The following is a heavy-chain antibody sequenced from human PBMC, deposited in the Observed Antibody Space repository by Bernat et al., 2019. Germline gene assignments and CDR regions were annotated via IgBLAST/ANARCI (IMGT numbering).Heavy chain of an antibody. Sequence: EVQLVESGGGLVQPGGSLRLSCVASGFTFSSYGMSWVHQAPGKGLEWVSAISGSGAGTYYADSVKGRFTLSRDNSKNTLYLQMNSLRAEDTAVYYCAKDLSRPYYFDYWGQGTLVTVSS. V-gene: IGHV3-23*04. J-gene: IGHJ4*02. CDR1: GFTFSSYG. CDR2: ISGSGAGT. D-gene: IGHD2/OR15-2a*01. CDR3: AKDLSRPYYFDY.